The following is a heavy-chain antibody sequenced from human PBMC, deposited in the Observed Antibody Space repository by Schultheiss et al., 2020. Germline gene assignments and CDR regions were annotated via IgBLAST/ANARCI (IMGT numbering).Heavy chain of an antibody. V-gene: IGHV4-34*01. CDR2: INHSGST. Sequence: ESLKISCAVYGGSFSGYYWSWIRQPPGKGLEWIGEINHSGSTNYNPSLKSRVTISVDTSKNQFSLKLSSVTAADTAVYYCATAYYDFWSGYYEYAFDIWGQGTMVTVSS. CDR3: ATAYYDFWSGYYEYAFDI. J-gene: IGHJ3*02. CDR1: GGSFSGYY. D-gene: IGHD3-3*01.